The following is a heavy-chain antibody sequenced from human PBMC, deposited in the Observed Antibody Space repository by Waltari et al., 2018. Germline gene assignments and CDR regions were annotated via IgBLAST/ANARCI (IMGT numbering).Heavy chain of an antibody. V-gene: IGHV3-33*01. CDR3: AAAAGMPDNWFDP. Sequence: QVQLVESGGGVVQPGRSLRLSCAASGFTFSSYGMHWVRQAPGKGLEWVAVIWYDGSNKYYADSVKCRFTISRDNSKNTLYLQMNSLRAEDTAVYYCAAAAGMPDNWFDPWGQGTLVTVSS. CDR1: GFTFSSYG. J-gene: IGHJ5*02. D-gene: IGHD6-13*01. CDR2: IWYDGSNK.